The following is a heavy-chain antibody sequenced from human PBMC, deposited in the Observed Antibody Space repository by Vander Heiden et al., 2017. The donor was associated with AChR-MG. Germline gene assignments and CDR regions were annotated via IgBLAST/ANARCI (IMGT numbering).Heavy chain of an antibody. J-gene: IGHJ4*02. D-gene: IGHD3-10*01. Sequence: QVQLVESGGGVVQLARSLRLSCPASGFSFSGYGMHWVRQAPGKELEWVAVISYDVIKKYYAESVKGRFTISRDNSKNTLYLQMNSLRAEDTAVYYGAKDAQRWFTGWGEYWGQGTLGTGSS. CDR3: AKDAQRWFTGWGEY. CDR2: ISYDVIKK. CDR1: GFSFSGYG. V-gene: IGHV3-30*18.